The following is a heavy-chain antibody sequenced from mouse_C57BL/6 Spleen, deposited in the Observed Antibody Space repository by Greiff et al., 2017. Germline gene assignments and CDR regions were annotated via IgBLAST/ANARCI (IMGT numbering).Heavy chain of an antibody. CDR3: ARGDYYGSSYSAMDY. D-gene: IGHD1-1*01. CDR2: INPGSGGT. J-gene: IGHJ4*01. Sequence: QVQLQQSGAELVRPGTSVKVSCKASGYAFTNYLIEWVKQRPGQGLEWIGVINPGSGGTNYNEKFKGKATLTADKSSSTAYMQLSSLTSEYSAVYFCARGDYYGSSYSAMDYWGQGTSVTVSS. V-gene: IGHV1-54*01. CDR1: GYAFTNYL.